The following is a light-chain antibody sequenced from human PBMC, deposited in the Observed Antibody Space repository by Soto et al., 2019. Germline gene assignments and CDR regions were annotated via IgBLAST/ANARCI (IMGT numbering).Light chain of an antibody. V-gene: IGKV1-6*01. J-gene: IGKJ1*01. Sequence: AIQMTQSPSSLSASVGDGVTITCRASQDIRNDLGWYQQKPGKTPKLLIFAASSLQSGVPSRFSGSGSGTDFTLTISSLQPEDFATYYCLQDFNYPWTFGQGTKVEIE. CDR2: AAS. CDR1: QDIRND. CDR3: LQDFNYPWT.